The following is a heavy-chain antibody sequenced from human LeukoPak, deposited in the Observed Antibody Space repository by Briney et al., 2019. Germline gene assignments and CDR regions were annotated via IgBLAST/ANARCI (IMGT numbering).Heavy chain of an antibody. Sequence: GGSLRLSCAASGFTFSSYAMSWVRQAPGKGLEWVSAISGSGGSTYYADSVKGRFTISRDNSKNTLYLQMNSLRAEDTAVYYCAKGYYGSGRINYYYYYGMDVWGQGTTVTVSS. V-gene: IGHV3-23*01. D-gene: IGHD3-10*01. CDR3: AKGYYGSGRINYYYYYGMDV. CDR1: GFTFSSYA. CDR2: ISGSGGST. J-gene: IGHJ6*02.